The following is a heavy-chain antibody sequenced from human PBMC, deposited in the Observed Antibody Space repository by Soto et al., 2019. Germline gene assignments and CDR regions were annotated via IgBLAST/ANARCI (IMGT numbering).Heavy chain of an antibody. D-gene: IGHD1-26*01. CDR1: GFAFSNYA. CDR2: ILGGVGST. CDR3: ARDPSGSFDY. V-gene: IGHV3-23*01. Sequence: PWGSLRLSCAASGFAFSNYAMSWIRQAPGKGLEWVSTILGGVGSTFYADSVKGRFTISRDTSRNTLYLQMNSLRAEDTAVYYCARDPSGSFDYWGQGTLVTVSS. J-gene: IGHJ4*02.